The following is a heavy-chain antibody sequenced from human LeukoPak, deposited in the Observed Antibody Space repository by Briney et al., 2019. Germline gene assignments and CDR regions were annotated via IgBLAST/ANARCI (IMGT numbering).Heavy chain of an antibody. V-gene: IGHV3-48*02. J-gene: IGHJ4*02. CDR1: GFTFSSYS. D-gene: IGHD6-19*01. Sequence: PGGSLRLSCAASGFTFSSYSMNWVRQAPGKGLEWLSYISSSSSNMYDADSVKGRFTISRDNAENSLYLQMSSLGDDDTAVYYCASLSSSDWYGDYWGQGTLVTVSS. CDR3: ASLSSSDWYGDY. CDR2: ISSSSSNM.